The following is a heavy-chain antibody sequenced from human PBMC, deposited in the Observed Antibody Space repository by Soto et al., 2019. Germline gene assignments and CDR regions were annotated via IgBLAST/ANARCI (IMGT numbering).Heavy chain of an antibody. CDR3: ARACLNGICYTQGLDL. Sequence: QVQLQESGPGLVKPSGTLSLTCGVSGGSISSSSWWSWVRQPPGKGLEWIGEIHHSGISKYNPSLQSRLTISLDKSKNHFSLQLTSVTAADTAVYYCARACLNGICYTQGLDLWGQGTLVLVSS. D-gene: IGHD2-8*01. CDR2: IHHSGIS. J-gene: IGHJ4*02. CDR1: GGSISSSSW. V-gene: IGHV4-4*02.